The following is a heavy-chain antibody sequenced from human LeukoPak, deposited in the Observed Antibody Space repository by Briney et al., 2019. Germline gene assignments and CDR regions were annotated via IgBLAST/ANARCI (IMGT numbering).Heavy chain of an antibody. J-gene: IGHJ4*02. V-gene: IGHV1-69*04. CDR1: GGTFSSYA. D-gene: IGHD3-22*01. Sequence: ASVKVSCKASGGTFSSYAISWVRQAPGQGLEWMGRIIPIFGIANYAQKFQGRVTITADKSTSTAYMELSSLGSEDTAVYYCARDRGYPDSYYFDYWGQGTLVTVSS. CDR3: ARDRGYPDSYYFDY. CDR2: IIPIFGIA.